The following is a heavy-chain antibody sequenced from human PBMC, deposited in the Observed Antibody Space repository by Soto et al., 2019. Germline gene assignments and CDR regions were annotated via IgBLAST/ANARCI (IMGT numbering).Heavy chain of an antibody. CDR2: TFYRSKWLT. CDR1: GDSVSSNTAA. V-gene: IGHV6-1*01. Sequence: QVQLQQSGPGLLKASQTLSLTCDISGDSVSSNTAAWNWIRQSPSRGLEWLGRTFYRSKWLTDYGVSVKSRITITADTSKNQFSLHLNSMTPEDTAIYYCARDEPHYRTPLDSWGQGTLVTVSS. D-gene: IGHD3-10*01. J-gene: IGHJ4*02. CDR3: ARDEPHYRTPLDS.